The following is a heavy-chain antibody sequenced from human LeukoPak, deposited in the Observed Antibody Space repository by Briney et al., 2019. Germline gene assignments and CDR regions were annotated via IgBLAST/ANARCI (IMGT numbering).Heavy chain of an antibody. Sequence: PSETLSLTCAVSGYSISSGYYWGWIRQPPGKGLEWIGSIYHSGSTYYNPSLKSRVTISVDTSKNQFSLKLSSETAADTAVYYCAMGGYSENWFDPWGQGTLVTVSS. J-gene: IGHJ5*02. D-gene: IGHD5-18*01. CDR1: GYSISSGYY. CDR2: IYHSGST. CDR3: AMGGYSENWFDP. V-gene: IGHV4-38-2*01.